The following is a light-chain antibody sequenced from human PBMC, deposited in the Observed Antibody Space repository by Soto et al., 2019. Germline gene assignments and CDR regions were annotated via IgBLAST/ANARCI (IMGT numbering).Light chain of an antibody. CDR3: SSFTTSNTWV. CDR1: SSDVGGFNY. CDR2: EVS. J-gene: IGLJ3*02. Sequence: QSALPQPASVSGSPGQSITISCTGTSSDVGGFNYVSWYQLYPGEAPKLLIYEVSNRPSGVSSRFSGSKSGNTASLTISGLQADDEGDYYCSSFTTSNTWVFGGGTKLTVL. V-gene: IGLV2-14*01.